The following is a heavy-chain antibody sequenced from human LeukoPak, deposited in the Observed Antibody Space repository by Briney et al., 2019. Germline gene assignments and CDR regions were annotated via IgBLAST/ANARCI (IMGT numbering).Heavy chain of an antibody. D-gene: IGHD3-10*01. CDR2: IYYSGST. CDR1: GGSISSYY. J-gene: IGHJ4*02. CDR3: AREMVRGVIMYQFDY. Sequence: PSETLSLTCTVSGGSISSYYWSWIRQPPGKGLEWIGYIYYSGSTNYNPSLKSRVTISVDTSKNQFSLKLSSVTAADTAVYYCAREMVRGVIMYQFDYWGQGTLVTVSS. V-gene: IGHV4-59*12.